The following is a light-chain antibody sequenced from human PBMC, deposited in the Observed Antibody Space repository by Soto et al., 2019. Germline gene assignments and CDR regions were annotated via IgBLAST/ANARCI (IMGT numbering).Light chain of an antibody. V-gene: IGKV4-1*01. CDR2: WAS. CDR3: QQYYITPPTT. Sequence: DIVMTQSPDSLAVSLGERATINCKCSQSVLYSSNNKNYLAWYQQKPGQPPKLLIYWASTRESGVPDRFSGSGSGTDFTLTISSLQAEDVAVYYCQQYYITPPTTFGGGTKVEIK. CDR1: QSVLYSSNNKNY. J-gene: IGKJ4*01.